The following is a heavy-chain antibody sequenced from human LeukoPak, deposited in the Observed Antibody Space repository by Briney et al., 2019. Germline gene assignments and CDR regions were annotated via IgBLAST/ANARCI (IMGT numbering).Heavy chain of an antibody. CDR3: ARDGRYYYAFDI. J-gene: IGHJ3*02. V-gene: IGHV4-61*01. D-gene: IGHD1-26*01. CDR1: GGSISSGSYY. Sequence: SETLSLTCTVSGGSISSGSYYWSWIRQPPGKGLEWIGYIYYSGSTNYNPSLKSRVTISVDTSKNQFSLKLSSVTAADTAVYYCARDGRYYYAFDIWGQGTMVTVSS. CDR2: IYYSGST.